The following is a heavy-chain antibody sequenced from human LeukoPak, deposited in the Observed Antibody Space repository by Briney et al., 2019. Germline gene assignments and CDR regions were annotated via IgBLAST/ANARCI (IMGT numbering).Heavy chain of an antibody. Sequence: QPGRSLRLSCAASGFTFDDYAMHWVRQAPGKGLEWVSGISWNSGSIGYADSVKGRFTISRDNAKNSLYLQMNSLRAEDMALYYCAKGSTYYYGSGSLGDNNYFDYWGQGTLVTVSS. CDR3: AKGSTYYYGSGSLGDNNYFDY. CDR1: GFTFDDYA. J-gene: IGHJ4*02. D-gene: IGHD3-10*01. V-gene: IGHV3-9*03. CDR2: ISWNSGSI.